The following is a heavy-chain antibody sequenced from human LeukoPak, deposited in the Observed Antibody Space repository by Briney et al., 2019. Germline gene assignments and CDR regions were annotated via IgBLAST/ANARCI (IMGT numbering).Heavy chain of an antibody. V-gene: IGHV3-23*01. Sequence: GGSLRLSCAASGFTFSNYAMTWVRQAPGKGLEWVSGISGSGGRTYYADSAKGRFTISRDNSKNTLYLQMNSLRAEDTAVYYCAKGFSIVVVPAAMSYWGQGTLVTVSS. CDR1: GFTFSNYA. J-gene: IGHJ4*02. D-gene: IGHD2-2*01. CDR2: ISGSGGRT. CDR3: AKGFSIVVVPAAMSY.